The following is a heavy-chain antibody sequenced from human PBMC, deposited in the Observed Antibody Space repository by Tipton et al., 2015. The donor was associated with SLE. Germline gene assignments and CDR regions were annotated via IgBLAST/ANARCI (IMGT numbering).Heavy chain of an antibody. J-gene: IGHJ3*02. CDR3: ARRRDDDAFDI. CDR2: ISGSGGST. D-gene: IGHD3-10*01. V-gene: IGHV3-23*04. Sequence: QLVQSGAEVKKPGESLRLSCAASGFTFSSYAMSWVRQAPGKGLEWVSGISGSGGSTYYADSVKGRFTISRDNSKNTLYLQMNSLRAEDTAVYYCARRRDDDAFDIWGQGTMVTVSS. CDR1: GFTFSSYA.